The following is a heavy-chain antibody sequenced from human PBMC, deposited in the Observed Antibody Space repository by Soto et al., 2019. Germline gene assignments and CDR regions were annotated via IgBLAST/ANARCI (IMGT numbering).Heavy chain of an antibody. V-gene: IGHV4-30-4*01. CDR1: GVSISSGYDY. Sequence: SETLSLTCPVSGVSISSGYDYWSWIRQPPGKGLEWIGYIYYSGSTYYNPSLKSRVTISVDTSKNQFSLKLSSVTAADTAVYYCARTEDFGFDPWGQGTLVNVSA. CDR2: IYYSGST. CDR3: ARTEDFGFDP. J-gene: IGHJ5*02.